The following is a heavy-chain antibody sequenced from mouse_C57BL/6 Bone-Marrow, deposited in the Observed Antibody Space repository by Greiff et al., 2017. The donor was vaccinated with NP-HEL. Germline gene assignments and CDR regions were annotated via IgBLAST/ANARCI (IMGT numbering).Heavy chain of an antibody. Sequence: VQLQQSGAELVRPGASVKLSCTASGFNIKDDYMHWVKQRPEQGLEWIGWIDPENGDTEYASKFQGKATITADTSSNTAYLQLSSLTSEDTAVYYCTSTGTGSKFAYWGQGTLVTVSA. J-gene: IGHJ3*01. CDR2: IDPENGDT. CDR3: TSTGTGSKFAY. CDR1: GFNIKDDY. D-gene: IGHD4-1*02. V-gene: IGHV14-4*01.